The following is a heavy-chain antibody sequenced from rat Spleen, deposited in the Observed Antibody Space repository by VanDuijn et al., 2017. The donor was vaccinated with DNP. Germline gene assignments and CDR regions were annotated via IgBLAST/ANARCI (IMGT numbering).Heavy chain of an antibody. J-gene: IGHJ1*01. D-gene: IGHD1-1*01. CDR2: IIYDGSST. V-gene: IGHV5-17*01. CDR3: ARRPDYYSGDWYFDF. CDR1: GFTFSDYA. Sequence: EVQLVESGGGLVQPGRSLKLSCAASGFTFSDYAMAWVRQAPKKGLEWVATIIYDGSSTYYRDSVKGRFTISRDNAKSTLYLQMDSLRSEDTATYYCARRPDYYSGDWYFDFWGPGTMVTVSS.